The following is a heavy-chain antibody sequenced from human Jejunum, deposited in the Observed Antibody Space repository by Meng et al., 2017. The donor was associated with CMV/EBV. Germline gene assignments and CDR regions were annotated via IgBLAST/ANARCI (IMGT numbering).Heavy chain of an antibody. J-gene: IGHJ4*02. D-gene: IGHD4-17*01. CDR1: GLPFTNYW. V-gene: IGHV3-74*01. CDR2: TNTAGTST. CDR3: ATVFDY. Sequence: LKFSCAASGLPFTNYWMHWVRQAPGKGLVWVSGTNTAGTSTSYADSVKGRFTISRDNAKNTLYLQMNSLRAEDTAVYYCATVFDYWGQGTLVTVSS.